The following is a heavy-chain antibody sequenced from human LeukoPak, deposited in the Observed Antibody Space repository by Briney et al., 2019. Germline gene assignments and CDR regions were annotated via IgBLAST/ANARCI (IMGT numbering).Heavy chain of an antibody. D-gene: IGHD3/OR15-3a*01. V-gene: IGHV4-39*01. J-gene: IGHJ4*02. Sequence: SETLSLTCTVSGCTISRNSYYWGWIRQPPGKGLEWIGSIYYSGSPYYNPSLKSRVTISVDTSKNQFSLKVISVTAADTAVYYCARWRTARTGFDYWGQGTLVTVSS. CDR2: IYYSGSP. CDR1: GCTISRNSYY. CDR3: ARWRTARTGFDY.